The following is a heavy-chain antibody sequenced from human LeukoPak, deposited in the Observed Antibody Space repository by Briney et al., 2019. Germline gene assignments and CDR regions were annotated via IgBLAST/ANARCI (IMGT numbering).Heavy chain of an antibody. CDR1: GGSISSYY. D-gene: IGHD3-3*01. CDR3: ARVGFWSGYYTGSFYYYYMDV. Sequence: SSETLSLTCTVSGGSISSYYWSWIRKPPGKGLEWIGYIYYSGSTNYNPSLKSRVTISVDTSKNQFSLKLSSVTAADTAVYYCARVGFWSGYYTGSFYYYYMDVWGKGTTVTVSS. J-gene: IGHJ6*03. V-gene: IGHV4-59*01. CDR2: IYYSGST.